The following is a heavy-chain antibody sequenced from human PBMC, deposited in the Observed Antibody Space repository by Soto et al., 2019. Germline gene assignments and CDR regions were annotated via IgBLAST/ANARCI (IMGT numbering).Heavy chain of an antibody. CDR3: ARQGYCSVGSCYQYYFDY. CDR1: GGSISSSSYY. D-gene: IGHD2-15*01. J-gene: IGHJ4*02. Sequence: QLQLQESGPGLVNPSETLSLTCTVSGGSISSSSYYWGWIRQPPGKGLEWIGSIYYIGSTYYNPSLKSQVTISVHTAKTVFSLKRSSVTAADMAVDYCARQGYCSVGSCYQYYFDYWGQGTLVTVS. CDR2: IYYIGST. V-gene: IGHV4-39*01.